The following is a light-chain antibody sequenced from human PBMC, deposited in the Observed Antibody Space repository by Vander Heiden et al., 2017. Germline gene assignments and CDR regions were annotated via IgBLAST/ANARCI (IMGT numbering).Light chain of an antibody. CDR2: DDN. Sequence: SYLLTHPAPASVAPIQTATTISGGSNIPRKSVHGYQQKPGQAPVLVVDDDNIRPSAIPARFSGSTSGNAATLTITRVEAEDEADYFCHFWDNSSDHLVFGGGTKLTVL. J-gene: IGLJ3*02. CDR3: HFWDNSSDHLV. CDR1: NIPRKS. V-gene: IGLV3-21*02.